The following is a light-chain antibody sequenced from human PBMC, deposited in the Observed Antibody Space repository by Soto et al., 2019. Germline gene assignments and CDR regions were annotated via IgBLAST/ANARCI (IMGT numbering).Light chain of an antibody. CDR3: SSYAGSDTL. CDR1: TNDVGTYSL. V-gene: IGLV2-23*02. Sequence: QSVLTQPASVSGSPGQSITISCTGTTNDVGTYSLVSWYQQYSGKAPKLIIYEVTKRPSGVSNRFSGSKSGNTASLTVSGLQAEDEADYYCSSYAGSDTLFGGGTKLTV. J-gene: IGLJ2*01. CDR2: EVT.